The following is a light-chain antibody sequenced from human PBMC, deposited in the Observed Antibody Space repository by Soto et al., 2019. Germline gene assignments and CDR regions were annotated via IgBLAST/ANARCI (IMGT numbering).Light chain of an antibody. V-gene: IGLV2-14*01. Sequence: QSVLTQPASVSGSPGQSSTMSCTGTSSDVGGYDYVSWYQQHPGEVPKLIIFEVSSRPAWISNRFSASKSGNTASLTISGLQAEDEADYYCSSYTTSSSYVFGTGTKVT. CDR1: SSDVGGYDY. CDR3: SSYTTSSSYV. CDR2: EVS. J-gene: IGLJ1*01.